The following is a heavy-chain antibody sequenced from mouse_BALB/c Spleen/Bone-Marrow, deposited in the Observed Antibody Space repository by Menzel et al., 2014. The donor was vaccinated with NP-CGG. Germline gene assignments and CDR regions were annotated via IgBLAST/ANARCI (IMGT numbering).Heavy chain of an antibody. D-gene: IGHD2-4*01. CDR2: ISSGGHYT. CDR3: SKDGGYDYSYYIDY. V-gene: IGHV5-6-4*01. CDR1: GFTFSSYS. J-gene: IGHJ2*01. Sequence: DVKLAESGGGLVKPGVTLKLSCAASGFTFSSYSMSWVRQTPEKRLEWVATISSGGHYTYYPDSVKGRFTISRDNAKNTLYLQMSSLKSEDTAMYYCSKDGGYDYSYYIDYRGQGTTLTVSP.